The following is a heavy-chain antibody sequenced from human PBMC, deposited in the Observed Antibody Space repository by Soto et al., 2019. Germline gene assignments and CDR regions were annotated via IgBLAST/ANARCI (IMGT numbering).Heavy chain of an antibody. J-gene: IGHJ3*02. V-gene: IGHV4-38-2*01. CDR3: ARDPGGIGPAFDI. Sequence: SETLSLTCAVSGFSISSDYYWGWIRQPPGKGLEWIGSTHHSGSTYYDPSLKSRVTISVDTSKNQFSLKLTSVTAADTAVYYCARDPGGIGPAFDIWGQGTMVTVSS. CDR1: GFSISSDYY. CDR2: THHSGST. D-gene: IGHD3-3*02.